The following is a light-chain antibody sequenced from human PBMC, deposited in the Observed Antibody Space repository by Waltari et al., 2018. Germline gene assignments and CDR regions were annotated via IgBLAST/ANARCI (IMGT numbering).Light chain of an antibody. CDR2: SDN. Sequence: QSVLTQPPSASGTPGQRVAISCSGSFSNIESNTVNWYQQLPGTAPKLLIYSDNQRPSGVPDRFSGSNSGNSASLAISGLQSEDEADYYCAAWDDSLNGIVFGGGTKLTVL. V-gene: IGLV1-44*01. J-gene: IGLJ2*01. CDR3: AAWDDSLNGIV. CDR1: FSNIESNT.